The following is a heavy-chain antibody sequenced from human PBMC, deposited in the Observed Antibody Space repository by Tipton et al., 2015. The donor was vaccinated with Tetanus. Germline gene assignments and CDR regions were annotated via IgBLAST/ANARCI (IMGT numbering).Heavy chain of an antibody. CDR2: ISGSGGST. D-gene: IGHD1-26*01. CDR1: GFTFSSYA. V-gene: IGHV3-23*01. J-gene: IGHJ4*02. Sequence: AASGFTFSSYAMSWVRQAPGKGLEWVSAISGSGGSTYYADSVKGRFTISRDNSKNTLYLQMNSLRAEDTAVYYCAKDKYSGSYGYFDYWGQGTLVTVSS. CDR3: AKDKYSGSYGYFDY.